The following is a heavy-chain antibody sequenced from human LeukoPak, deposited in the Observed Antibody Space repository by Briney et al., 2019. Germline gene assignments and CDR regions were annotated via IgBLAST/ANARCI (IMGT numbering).Heavy chain of an antibody. CDR2: ISYDGSNK. V-gene: IGHV3-30-3*01. CDR1: GFTFSSYA. CDR3: ARDQGAAYYYSNIDV. D-gene: IGHD3-16*01. J-gene: IGHJ6*02. Sequence: GGSLRLSCAASGFTFSSYAMHWVRQAPGKGLEWVAVISYDGSNKYYADSVKGRFTISRDNSKNTLCLQMNSLRAEDTAVYYCARDQGAAYYYSNIDVWGQGTTVTVSS.